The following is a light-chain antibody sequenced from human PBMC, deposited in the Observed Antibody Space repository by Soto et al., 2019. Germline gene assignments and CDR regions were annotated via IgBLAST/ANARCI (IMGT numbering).Light chain of an antibody. CDR3: QQYGSSPPT. V-gene: IGKV3-20*01. J-gene: IGKJ1*01. CDR1: QSVTSSY. Sequence: PGERATLSCRASQSVTSSYLAWYQQKPGQAPRLLIYGASSRATGIPDRFSGSGSGTDFTLTISRLEPEDFAVYYCQQYGSSPPTFGQGTKVEIK. CDR2: GAS.